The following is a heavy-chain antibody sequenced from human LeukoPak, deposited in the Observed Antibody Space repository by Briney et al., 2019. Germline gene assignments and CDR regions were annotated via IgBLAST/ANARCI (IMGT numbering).Heavy chain of an antibody. Sequence: SETLSLTCTVSGGSISSYYWSWIRQPAGKGLEWIGRIYTSGSTNYNPSLKGRVTMSVDTSKNQFSLKLSSVTAADTAVYYCAREVLEMATIKGSDYWGQGTLVTVSS. D-gene: IGHD5-24*01. CDR1: GGSISSYY. CDR2: IYTSGST. V-gene: IGHV4-4*07. J-gene: IGHJ4*02. CDR3: AREVLEMATIKGSDY.